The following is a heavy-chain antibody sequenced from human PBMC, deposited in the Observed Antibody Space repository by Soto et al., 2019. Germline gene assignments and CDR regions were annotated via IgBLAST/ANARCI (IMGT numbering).Heavy chain of an antibody. J-gene: IGHJ4*02. CDR2: IYYSGST. CDR1: CGSISSGGYY. V-gene: IGHV4-31*03. CDR3: ASLDDWLHSLDY. D-gene: IGHD3-9*01. Sequence: PSETLSLTCTVSCGSISSGGYYWSWIRQHPGKGLEWIGYIYYSGSTYYNPSLKSRVTISVDTSKNQFSLKLSSVTAADTAVYYCASLDDWLHSLDYWGQGTLVTVSS.